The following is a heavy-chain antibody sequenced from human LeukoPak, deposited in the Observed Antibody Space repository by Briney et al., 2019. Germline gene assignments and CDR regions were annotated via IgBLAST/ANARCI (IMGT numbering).Heavy chain of an antibody. CDR2: IYHSGST. D-gene: IGHD3-10*01. V-gene: IGHV4-38-2*02. CDR3: ARRNYYGSGSTFWFDP. Sequence: PSETLSLTCTVSGYSISSGYYWGWIRQPPGKGLEWSGSIYHSGSTYYNPSLKSRVTISVDTSKNQFSLKLSSVTAADTAVYYCARRNYYGSGSTFWFDPWGQGTLVTVSS. CDR1: GYSISSGYY. J-gene: IGHJ5*02.